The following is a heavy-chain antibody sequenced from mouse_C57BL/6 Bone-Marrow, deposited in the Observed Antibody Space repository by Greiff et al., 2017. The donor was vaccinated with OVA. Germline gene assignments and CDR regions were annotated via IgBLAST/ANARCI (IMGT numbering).Heavy chain of an antibody. D-gene: IGHD1-1*01. J-gene: IGHJ3*01. CDR3: ARTGLSIPAWFAY. Sequence: QVQLKQSGPGLVQPSQRLSITCTVSGFSLTSYGVHWVRQSPGKGLEWLGVIWSGGSTDYNAAFISRLSISKDNSKSQVFFKMNSLQADDTAIYYCARTGLSIPAWFAYWGQGTLVTVSA. CDR2: IWSGGST. V-gene: IGHV2-2*01. CDR1: GFSLTSYG.